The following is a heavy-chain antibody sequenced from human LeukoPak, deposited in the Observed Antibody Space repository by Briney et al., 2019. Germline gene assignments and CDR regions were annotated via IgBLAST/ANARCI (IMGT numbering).Heavy chain of an antibody. CDR1: GYSFTSYW. CDR3: AKQPTSMVRGIIITDYYFDY. CDR2: IYPNDSDT. V-gene: IGHV5-51*01. D-gene: IGHD3-10*01. J-gene: IGHJ4*02. Sequence: GESLKISCKGSGYSFTSYWIGWVRQMPGKGLEWMGIIYPNDSDTRYSPSFQGQVTISADKSVSTAYLQWSSLKASDTAMYYCAKQPTSMVRGIIITDYYFDYWGQGTLVTVSS.